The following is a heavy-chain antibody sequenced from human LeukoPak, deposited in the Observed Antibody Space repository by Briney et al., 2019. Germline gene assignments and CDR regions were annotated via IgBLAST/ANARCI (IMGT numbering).Heavy chain of an antibody. CDR3: ARDGGDAHPYYYYMDV. CDR1: GGSISSGSYY. D-gene: IGHD4-17*01. J-gene: IGHJ6*03. Sequence: PSETLSLTCTVSGGSISSGSYYWSWIRQPAGKGLEWIGRIYTSGSTNYNPSLKSRVTISVDTSKNQFSLKLSSVTAADTAVYYCARDGGDAHPYYYYMDVWGKGTTVTVSS. V-gene: IGHV4-61*02. CDR2: IYTSGST.